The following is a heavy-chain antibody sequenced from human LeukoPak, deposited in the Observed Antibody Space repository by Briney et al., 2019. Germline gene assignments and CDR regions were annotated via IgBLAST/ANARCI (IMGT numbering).Heavy chain of an antibody. V-gene: IGHV4-34*01. J-gene: IGHJ6*04. CDR3: ARGGYDIFTGYYRYYYYGMDV. CDR1: GGSFSGYY. CDR2: INHSGST. D-gene: IGHD3-9*01. Sequence: SETLSLTCAVYGGSFSGYYWSWIRQPPGKGLEWIGEINHSGSTNYNPSLKSRVTISVDTSKNQFSLKLSPVTAADTAVYYCARGGYDIFTGYYRYYYYGMDVWGKGTTVTVSS.